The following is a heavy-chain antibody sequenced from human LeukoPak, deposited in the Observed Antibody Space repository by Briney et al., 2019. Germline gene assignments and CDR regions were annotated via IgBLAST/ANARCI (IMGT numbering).Heavy chain of an antibody. CDR1: GFTFSNYN. D-gene: IGHD3-10*01. V-gene: IGHV3-48*01. J-gene: IGHJ4*02. CDR3: ARERIYYGSGNLY. Sequence: EGSLRLSCAASGFTFSNYNMNWVRQAPGKGLEWVSYISSSGTTIYYADSVKGRFTISRDNAKDSLYLQMNSLRAEDTAVYYCARERIYYGSGNLYWGKGALVTVSS. CDR2: ISSSGTTI.